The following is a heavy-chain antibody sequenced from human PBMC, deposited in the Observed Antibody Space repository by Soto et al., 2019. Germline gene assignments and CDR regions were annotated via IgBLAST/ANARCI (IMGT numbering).Heavy chain of an antibody. D-gene: IGHD3-10*01. CDR1: GFTFSDYY. V-gene: IGHV3-11*01. Sequence: GGSLRLSCAAPGFTFSDYYMSWIRQAPGKGLEWASFISSSGSTIYYADSVKGRFTISRDNAKNSLYLQTNSLRAEDTAVYYCARIRVYGSRDVFDIWGQGTMVTVSS. CDR2: ISSSGSTI. CDR3: ARIRVYGSRDVFDI. J-gene: IGHJ3*02.